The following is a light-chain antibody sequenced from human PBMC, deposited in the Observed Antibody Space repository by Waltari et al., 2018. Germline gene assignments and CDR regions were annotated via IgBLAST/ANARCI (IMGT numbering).Light chain of an antibody. J-gene: IGKJ2*01. CDR3: HLRTDWPPRYT. CDR2: DTS. V-gene: IGKV3-11*01. CDR1: QRVSGH. Sequence: DMVLTQSPATLSWSPGARATLPSRASQRVSGHLAWYQQKPGPAPVLLIYDTSNMATGIPARFSGGGSGTDFTLSISRLEPEDFALYFCHLRTDWPPRYTFGQGTKLEIK.